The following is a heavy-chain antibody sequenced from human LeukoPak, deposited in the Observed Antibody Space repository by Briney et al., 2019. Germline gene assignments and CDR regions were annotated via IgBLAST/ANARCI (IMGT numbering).Heavy chain of an antibody. V-gene: IGHV4-34*01. CDR2: INHSGST. Sequence: PSETLSLTCAVYGWSFSGYYWSWIRQPPGKGLEWIGEINHSGSTNYNPSLKSRVTISVDTSKNQFSLKLSSVTAADASVYYCVRPSGRSIFDYWGQGTLVTVSS. J-gene: IGHJ4*02. CDR1: GWSFSGYY. D-gene: IGHD6-6*01. CDR3: VRPSGRSIFDY.